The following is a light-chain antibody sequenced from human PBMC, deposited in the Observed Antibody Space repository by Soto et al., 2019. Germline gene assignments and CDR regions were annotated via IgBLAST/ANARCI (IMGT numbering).Light chain of an antibody. CDR3: QQYYSSLT. CDR1: QTVFHSSYNKEF. J-gene: IGKJ2*01. V-gene: IGKV4-1*01. Sequence: DIVLTQSPDSLSVSLGERATINCKSSQTVFHSSYNKEFLAWYQQKPGQSPKLLFYWASTRESGVPARFTGGGSGTDFSLTITNLQPEDVAIYYCQQYYSSLTFGQGTKVDIK. CDR2: WAS.